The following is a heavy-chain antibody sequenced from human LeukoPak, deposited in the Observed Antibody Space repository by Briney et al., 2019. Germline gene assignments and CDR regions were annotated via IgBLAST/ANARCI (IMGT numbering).Heavy chain of an antibody. CDR3: AKVPGTWIGTYYFYY. V-gene: IGHV3-23*01. CDR1: GFTFNNYA. Sequence: GGSVRLSCAASGFTFNNYAMSWVRQAPGKGLEWVSAVSGSGGSTYYADSVKGRFTISRDNSKNTLYLQMNSLRAEDTAIYYCAKVPGTWIGTYYFYYWGQGTLVTVSS. CDR2: VSGSGGST. D-gene: IGHD5-12*01. J-gene: IGHJ4*02.